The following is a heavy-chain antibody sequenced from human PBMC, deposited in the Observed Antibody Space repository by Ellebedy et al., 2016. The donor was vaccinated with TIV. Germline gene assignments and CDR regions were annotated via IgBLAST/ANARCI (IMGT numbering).Heavy chain of an antibody. CDR3: ARGGFYYGSASYYPFDF. Sequence: AASVKVSCKASGYTFTNYDINWVRQATGQGLEWMGWMNPNSGRTGYAQKFQGRVNMTRNTSITTADMELSSLRSEDTAVYYCARGGFYYGSASYYPFDFWGQGTLITVSS. V-gene: IGHV1-8*01. CDR1: GYTFTNYD. J-gene: IGHJ4*02. D-gene: IGHD3-10*01. CDR2: MNPNSGRT.